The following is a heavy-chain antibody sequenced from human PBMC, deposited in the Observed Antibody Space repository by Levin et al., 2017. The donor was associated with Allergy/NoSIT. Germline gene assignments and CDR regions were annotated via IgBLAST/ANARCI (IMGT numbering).Heavy chain of an antibody. CDR1: GFTFSSYA. V-gene: IGHV3-30-3*01. Sequence: PGGSLRLSCAASGFTFSSYAMHWVRQAPGKGLEWVAVISYDGSNKYYADSVKGRFTISRDNSKNTLYLQMNSLRAEDTGVYYCARDKGYGVYFDYWGQGTLVTVSS. CDR3: ARDKGYGVYFDY. J-gene: IGHJ4*02. D-gene: IGHD4-17*01. CDR2: ISYDGSNK.